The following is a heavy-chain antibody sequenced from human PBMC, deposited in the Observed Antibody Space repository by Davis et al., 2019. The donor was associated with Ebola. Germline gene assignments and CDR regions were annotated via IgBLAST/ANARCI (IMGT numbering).Heavy chain of an antibody. J-gene: IGHJ6*04. Sequence: SETLSLTCAVYGGSFSGYYWSWIRQPPGKGLEWIGEINHSGSTNYNPSLKSRVTISVDTSKNQFSLKLSSVTAADTAVYYCARGGYSYGYLYYYNGMDVWGKGTTVTVSS. CDR1: GGSFSGYY. CDR3: ARGGYSYGYLYYYNGMDV. CDR2: INHSGST. D-gene: IGHD5-18*01. V-gene: IGHV4-34*01.